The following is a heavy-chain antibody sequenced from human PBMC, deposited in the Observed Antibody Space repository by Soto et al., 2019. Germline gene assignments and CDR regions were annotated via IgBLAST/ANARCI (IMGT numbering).Heavy chain of an antibody. CDR3: ARLGFPGAIYFDS. J-gene: IGHJ4*02. Sequence: GESVTISCKGSGYNFTTFWIVWVLQMPGKGLEWMGIIYPGDSETKYSPDFEGQVTISADRSTNTAYLQWRSLRASDTAMYYCARLGFPGAIYFDSWGLGTLVTVSS. CDR1: GYNFTTFW. V-gene: IGHV5-51*01. CDR2: IYPGDSET.